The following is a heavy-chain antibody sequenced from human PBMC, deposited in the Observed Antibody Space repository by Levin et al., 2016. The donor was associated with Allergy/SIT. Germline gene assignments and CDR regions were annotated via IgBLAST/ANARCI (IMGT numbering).Heavy chain of an antibody. CDR3: ARYGVAQSYYFDY. CDR2: IYYSGST. D-gene: IGHD5-12*01. Sequence: WIRQPPGKGLEWIGYIYYSGSTNYNPSLKSRVTISVDTSKNQFSLKLSSVTAADTAVYYCARYGVAQSYYFDYWGQGTLVTVSS. J-gene: IGHJ4*02. V-gene: IGHV4-59*01.